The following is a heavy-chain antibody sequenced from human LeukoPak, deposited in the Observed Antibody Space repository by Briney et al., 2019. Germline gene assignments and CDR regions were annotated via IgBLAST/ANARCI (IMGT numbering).Heavy chain of an antibody. CDR3: ARGIAAAGREPDAFDI. V-gene: IGHV3-30*03. CDR1: GFIFTDYG. D-gene: IGHD6-13*01. Sequence: GGSLRLSCAASGFIFTDYGMHWVRQAPGKGLEWVAVISNDGIDKYYADSVKGRFTISRDNSKNTLYLQMNSLRAGDTAVYYCARGIAAAGREPDAFDIWGQGTMVTVSS. CDR2: ISNDGIDK. J-gene: IGHJ3*02.